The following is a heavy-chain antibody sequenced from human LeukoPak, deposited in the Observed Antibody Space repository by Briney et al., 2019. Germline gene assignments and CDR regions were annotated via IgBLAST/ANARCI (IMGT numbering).Heavy chain of an antibody. V-gene: IGHV4-38-2*01. D-gene: IGHD3-3*01. J-gene: IGHJ6*03. CDR1: GSSISSGYF. CDR2: INNSGTT. Sequence: SETLCLTCAASGSSISSGYFWGWIRQPPGKRLEWIGSINNSGTTYYNPSLKSRVTMSVDTSKNQLSLNVTSVTAADTAVYYCARVGGITIFGGASITPNYYMDVWGKGTTVIVSS. CDR3: ARVGGITIFGGASITPNYYMDV.